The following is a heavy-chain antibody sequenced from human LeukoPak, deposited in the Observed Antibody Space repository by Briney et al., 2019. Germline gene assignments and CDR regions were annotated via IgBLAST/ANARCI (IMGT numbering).Heavy chain of an antibody. J-gene: IGHJ4*02. D-gene: IGHD5-12*01. CDR3: AKDLAKYSGYDLLDY. V-gene: IGHV3-23*01. CDR2: ISASADST. Sequence: QPGGSLRLSCAASGFSFNKYAMSWVRQAPGKGLEWVSAISASADSTYYADSVKGRFAISRDNSKNTLFLQMNSLRAEDTAVYYCAKDLAKYSGYDLLDYWGQGTLVTVSS. CDR1: GFSFNKYA.